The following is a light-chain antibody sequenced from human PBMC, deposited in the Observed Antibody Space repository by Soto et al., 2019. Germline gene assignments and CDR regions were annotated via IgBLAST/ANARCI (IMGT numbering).Light chain of an antibody. CDR2: EVS. Sequence: LTQPASVSGSPGQSITISCTGTSSDVGGYNYVSWYQQHPGKAPKLMIYEVSNRPSGVSNRFSGSKSGNTASLTISGLQAEDEADYYCSSYTSSSTSYVFGTGTKVTVL. CDR1: SSDVGGYNY. J-gene: IGLJ1*01. CDR3: SSYTSSSTSYV. V-gene: IGLV2-14*01.